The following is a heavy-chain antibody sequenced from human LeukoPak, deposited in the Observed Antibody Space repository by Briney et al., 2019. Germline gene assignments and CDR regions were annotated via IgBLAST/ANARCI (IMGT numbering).Heavy chain of an antibody. D-gene: IGHD5-18*01. CDR1: GFTFSGYW. Sequence: GGSLRLSCVASGFTFSGYWMSWVRQAPGKGLEWVANIMKDGSTKKYVDSVKGRFTTSRDNAKNSLYLQMNSLRAEDTAVYYCASHAGDTAMDVGDYWGQGTLVTVSS. CDR2: IMKDGSTK. CDR3: ASHAGDTAMDVGDY. J-gene: IGHJ4*02. V-gene: IGHV3-7*03.